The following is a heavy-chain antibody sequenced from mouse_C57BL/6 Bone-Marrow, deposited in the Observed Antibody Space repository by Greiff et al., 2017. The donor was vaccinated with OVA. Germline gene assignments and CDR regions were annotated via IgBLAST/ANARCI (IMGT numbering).Heavy chain of an antibody. CDR3: GRGLLGYYGYFDY. J-gene: IGHJ2*01. V-gene: IGHV1-4*01. CDR1: GYTFTSYT. CDR2: INPSSGYT. D-gene: IGHD1-1*01. Sequence: VQLQQSGAELARPGASVKMSCKASGYTFTSYTMHWVKQRPGQGLEWIGYINPSSGYTKYNQKFKDKATLTADKSSSTAYMQLSSLTSEDSAVYYCGRGLLGYYGYFDYWGQGTTLTVSS.